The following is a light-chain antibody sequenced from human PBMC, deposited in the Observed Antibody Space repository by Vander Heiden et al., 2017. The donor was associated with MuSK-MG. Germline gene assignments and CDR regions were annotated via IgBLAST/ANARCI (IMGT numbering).Light chain of an antibody. V-gene: IGKV1-33*01. CDR3: QQDHILPWT. J-gene: IGKJ1*01. Sequence: DIQMTQSPSYPSAPVGDRVTITCQASQEISSSLNWYQQKPGKAPKLLIYDASKLERGVPSRFSGSGSGTDFTFTISSLQPEDVATYYCQQDHILPWTFGQGPQVEV. CDR1: QEISSS. CDR2: DAS.